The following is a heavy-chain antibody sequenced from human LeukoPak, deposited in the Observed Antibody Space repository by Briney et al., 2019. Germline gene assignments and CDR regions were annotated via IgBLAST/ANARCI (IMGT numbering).Heavy chain of an antibody. D-gene: IGHD2-2*01. J-gene: IGHJ4*02. Sequence: PSETLSLTCTVSGGSISSYYWSWIRQPPGKGLEWIGYIYYSGSTNYNPSLKSRVTISVDTSKNQFSLKLSSVTAADTAVYYCARGTRYCSSTSCHGDFDYWGQGTLVTVSS. CDR1: GGSISSYY. CDR2: IYYSGST. CDR3: ARGTRYCSSTSCHGDFDY. V-gene: IGHV4-59*01.